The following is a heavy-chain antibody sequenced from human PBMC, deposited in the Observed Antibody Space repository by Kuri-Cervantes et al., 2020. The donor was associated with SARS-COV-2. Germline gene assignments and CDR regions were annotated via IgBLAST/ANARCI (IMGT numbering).Heavy chain of an antibody. CDR1: GGSFSGYY. CDR3: ARVRGSHYYYYYMDV. J-gene: IGHJ6*03. D-gene: IGHD6-13*01. V-gene: IGHV4-34*01. CDR2: INHSGST. Sequence: SQTLSLTCAVYGGSFSGYYWSWIRQPPGKGLEWNGEINHSGSTNYNPSLKSRVTISVDTSKNQFSLKLSSVTAADTAVYYCARVRGSHYYYYYMDVWGKGTTVTVSS.